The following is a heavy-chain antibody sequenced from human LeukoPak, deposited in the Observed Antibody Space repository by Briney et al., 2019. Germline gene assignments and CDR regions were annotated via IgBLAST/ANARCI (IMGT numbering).Heavy chain of an antibody. J-gene: IGHJ4*02. CDR1: GGSISSNDYF. D-gene: IGHD3-22*01. CDR2: FLYSGRT. V-gene: IGHV4-39*01. CDR3: ASHYYYDISEDY. Sequence: SETLSLTCTVSGGSISSNDYFWGWIRQPPGQGPEWIGSFLYSGRTYYNPSLKSRLTISVDTSKNQFSLKLRSVTAADTAVYYCASHYYYDISEDYWGQGTLVTVSS.